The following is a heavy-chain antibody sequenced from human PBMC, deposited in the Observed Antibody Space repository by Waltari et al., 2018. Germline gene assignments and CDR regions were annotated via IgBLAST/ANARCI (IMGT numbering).Heavy chain of an antibody. Sequence: QVQLVESGGGVVQPGRSLRLSCAASGFTFSSYGLHWVRPAPGKGLEWVAVIWYDGSNKYYADSVKGRFTISRDNSKNTLYLQMNSLRAEDTAMYYCAKDSYGYSSGLDYWGQGTLVTVSS. CDR2: IWYDGSNK. V-gene: IGHV3-30*18. CDR1: GFTFSSYG. CDR3: AKDSYGYSSGLDY. D-gene: IGHD6-19*01. J-gene: IGHJ4*02.